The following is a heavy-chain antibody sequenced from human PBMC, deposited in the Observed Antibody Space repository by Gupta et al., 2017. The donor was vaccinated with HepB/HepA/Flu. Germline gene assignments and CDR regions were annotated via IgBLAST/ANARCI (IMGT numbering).Heavy chain of an antibody. CDR3: VRDLRYCSSTSCYLNWFDP. CDR1: GFTVSDYW. Sequence: EVQLVESGGGLVQPGGSLRLSCTTSGFTVSDYWMSWVRQAPGKGLEWVANIKQDGSERYYVDSVKGRFTISRDNAKNSLYLQMNSLRAEDTAVYYCVRDLRYCSSTSCYLNWFDPWGQGTLVTVSS. CDR2: IKQDGSER. J-gene: IGHJ5*02. D-gene: IGHD2-2*01. V-gene: IGHV3-7*01.